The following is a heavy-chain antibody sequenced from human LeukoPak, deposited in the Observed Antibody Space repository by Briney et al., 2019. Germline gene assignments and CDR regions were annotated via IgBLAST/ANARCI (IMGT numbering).Heavy chain of an antibody. J-gene: IGHJ6*03. CDR3: AKGRGLTIFGVVTQRPYCYVDV. Sequence: ASVKVSCKASTCTFSSYAISWVRQAPGQGLEWMGRIFPICGTANYAPKFQARVTITADKSTSTAYMVLSSMRSEDRVVYYCAKGRGLTIFGVVTQRPYCYVDVSGKGTTVTVSS. D-gene: IGHD3-3*01. V-gene: IGHV1-69*06. CDR2: IFPICGTA. CDR1: TCTFSSYA.